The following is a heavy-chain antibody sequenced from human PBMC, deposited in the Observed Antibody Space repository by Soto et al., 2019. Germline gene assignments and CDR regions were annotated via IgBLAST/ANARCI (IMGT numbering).Heavy chain of an antibody. Sequence: QVQLQESGPGLVKPSETLSLTCTVSGDSISTNYWWSWIRQPAGKGLEWIGRVQASGDTTYNPSLKSRVTVSLATSKNQFSLKVRSVTAADTAVYYCAKGAGPPWFDPWGQGSLVTVSS. CDR1: GDSISTNY. V-gene: IGHV4-4*07. J-gene: IGHJ5*02. CDR3: AKGAGPPWFDP. CDR2: VQASGDT.